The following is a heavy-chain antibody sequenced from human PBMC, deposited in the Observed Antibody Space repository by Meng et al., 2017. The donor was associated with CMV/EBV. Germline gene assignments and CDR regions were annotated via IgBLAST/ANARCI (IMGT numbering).Heavy chain of an antibody. CDR2: IIGSGGST. CDR3: AKGPLYCSSTSCHGWFDP. D-gene: IGHD2-2*01. V-gene: IGHV3-23*01. J-gene: IGHJ5*02. Sequence: TFSSYAMSWVRRAPGKGLEWVSSIIGSGGSTYYADSVKGRFTISRDNSKNTLYLQMNSLRAEDTAVYYCAKGPLYCSSTSCHGWFDPWGQGTLVTVSS. CDR1: TFSSYA.